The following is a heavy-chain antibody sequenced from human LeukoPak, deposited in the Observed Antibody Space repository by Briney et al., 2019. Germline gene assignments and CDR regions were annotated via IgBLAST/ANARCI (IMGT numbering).Heavy chain of an antibody. V-gene: IGHV3-23*01. CDR2: ISGGGETT. CDR3: ARDYADYVGYFFFGY. CDR1: GFTFNNYA. D-gene: IGHD4-17*01. Sequence: GGSLRLSCAASGFTFNNYAMNWVRQAPGKGLEWVSSISGGGETTYYADSAKGRFTISRDNPQNTLYLQMNSLRAEDTAVYYCARDYADYVGYFFFGYWGQGTLVTVSS. J-gene: IGHJ4*02.